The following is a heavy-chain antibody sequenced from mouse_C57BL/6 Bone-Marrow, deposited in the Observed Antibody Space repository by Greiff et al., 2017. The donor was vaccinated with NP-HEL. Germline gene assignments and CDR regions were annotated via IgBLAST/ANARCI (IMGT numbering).Heavy chain of an antibody. J-gene: IGHJ1*03. CDR1: GYTFTNYW. V-gene: IGHV1-63*01. CDR2: IYPGGGYT. D-gene: IGHD2-5*01. Sequence: QVQLQQSGAELVRPGTSVKMSCTASGYTFTNYWIGWAKQRPGHGLEWIGDIYPGGGYTNYNEKFKGKATLTADKSSSTAYMQFSSLTSEDSAIYYCATYYSIYWYFDVWGTGTTVTVSS. CDR3: ATYYSIYWYFDV.